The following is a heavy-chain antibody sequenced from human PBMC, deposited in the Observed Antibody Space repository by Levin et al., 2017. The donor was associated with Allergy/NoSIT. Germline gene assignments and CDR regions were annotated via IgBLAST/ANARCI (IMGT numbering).Heavy chain of an antibody. CDR1: GFTVSGSY. D-gene: IGHD3-3*02. CDR3: ARGDPLAS. Sequence: LSLTCAASGFTVSGSYMSWVRPTPGKGLEWVSLTYSGGTTYYPDSVKGRYTISTDTSKNTLYLQMSSLRIEDTAVYYCARGDPLASWGQGTLVTVAS. V-gene: IGHV3-66*01. CDR2: TYSGGTT. J-gene: IGHJ5*02.